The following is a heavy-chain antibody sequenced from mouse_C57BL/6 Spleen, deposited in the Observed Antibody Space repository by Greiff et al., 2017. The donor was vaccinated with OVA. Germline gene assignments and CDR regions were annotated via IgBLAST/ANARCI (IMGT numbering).Heavy chain of an antibody. D-gene: IGHD3-2*02. Sequence: EVQVVESGGGLVKPGGSLKLSCAASGFTFSSYAMSWVRQTPEKRLEWVATISDGGSYTYYPDNVQGRFTISRDNAKNNLYLQMSHLKSEDTAMYYCERETAQRFAYWGQGTLVTVSA. J-gene: IGHJ3*01. CDR1: GFTFSSYA. CDR3: ERETAQRFAY. V-gene: IGHV5-4*01. CDR2: ISDGGSYT.